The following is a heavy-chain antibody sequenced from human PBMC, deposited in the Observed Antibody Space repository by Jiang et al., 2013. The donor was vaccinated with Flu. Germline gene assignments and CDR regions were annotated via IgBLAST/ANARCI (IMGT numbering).Heavy chain of an antibody. CDR2: IYYSGST. Sequence: EWIGSIYYSGSTYYNPSLKSRVTISVDTSKNQFSLKLSSVTAADTAVYYCARVGGGGNYYYGMDVWGQGTTVTVSS. CDR3: ARVGGGGNYYYGMDV. D-gene: IGHD1-26*01. V-gene: IGHV4-39*07. J-gene: IGHJ6*02.